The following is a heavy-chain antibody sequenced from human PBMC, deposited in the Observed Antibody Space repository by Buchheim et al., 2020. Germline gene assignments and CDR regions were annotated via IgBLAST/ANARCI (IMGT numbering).Heavy chain of an antibody. J-gene: IGHJ4*02. V-gene: IGHV3-30*02. Sequence: QVQLVESGGGVVQPGKSLRLSCAASGFIFSSYGMHWVRQAPGKGLEWVAFIRFDGSKTDYGDSVKGRFTISRDNSENTLYLQMNSLRSEDTAVYYCAKGKGPFDNWGLGTL. CDR1: GFIFSSYG. CDR3: AKGKGPFDN. CDR2: IRFDGSKT. D-gene: IGHD3-10*01.